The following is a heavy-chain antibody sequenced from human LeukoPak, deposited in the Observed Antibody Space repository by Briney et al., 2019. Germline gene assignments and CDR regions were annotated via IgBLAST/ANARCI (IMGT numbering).Heavy chain of an antibody. D-gene: IGHD2-15*01. CDR1: GGSFSGYY. Sequence: SETLSLTCAVYGGSFSGYYWSWIRQPAGKGLEWIGRIYTSGSTNYNPSLKSRVTMSADTSKNQFSLKLSSVTAADTAVYYCARVVSGGSSQFDPWGQGTLVTVSS. CDR3: ARVVSGGSSQFDP. V-gene: IGHV4-59*10. CDR2: IYTSGST. J-gene: IGHJ5*02.